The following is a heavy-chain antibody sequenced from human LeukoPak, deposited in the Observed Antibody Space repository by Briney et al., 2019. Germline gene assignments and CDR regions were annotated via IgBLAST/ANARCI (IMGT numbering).Heavy chain of an antibody. Sequence: PGGSLRLSCAASGFSFSNYAMSWVRQAPGRGLEWVSFISDIGDTSYYADSVKGRFTISRDNAKNTLYLQVNSLRVEDTAVYYCAREGTGSYMDVWGKGTTVTVSS. D-gene: IGHD1/OR15-1a*01. V-gene: IGHV3-23*01. CDR3: AREGTGSYMDV. J-gene: IGHJ6*03. CDR2: ISDIGDTS. CDR1: GFSFSNYA.